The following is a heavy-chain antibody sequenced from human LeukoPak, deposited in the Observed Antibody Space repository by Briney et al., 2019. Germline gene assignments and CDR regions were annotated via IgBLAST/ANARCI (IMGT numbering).Heavy chain of an antibody. J-gene: IGHJ3*01. V-gene: IGHV4-39*01. CDR1: GGSISSGTYY. CDR2: ISYSGDS. CDR3: ASPESGSALSVAFDV. Sequence: SDTLSLTCKVSGGSISSGTYYWGWIRQPPGRGLQWIGSISYSGDSYYSPSLKSRVTIFMDTSKNQLSLKLRYVTAADTAIYYCASPESGSALSVAFDVWGQGTVVTVSS. D-gene: IGHD6-25*01.